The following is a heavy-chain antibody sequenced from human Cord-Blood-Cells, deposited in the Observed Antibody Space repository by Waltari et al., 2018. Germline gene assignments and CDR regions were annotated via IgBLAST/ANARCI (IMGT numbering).Heavy chain of an antibody. J-gene: IGHJ6*04. CDR2: INPNSGGT. CDR1: GETFPGYY. Sequence: QVQLVQSGAEVTKPGASVMVSCKASGETFPGYYLHWVRQAPGQGLEWMGWINPNSGGTNYAQKFQGRVTMTRDTSISTAYMELSRLRSDDTAVYYCARAWYYDFWSGWDVWGKGTTVTVSS. CDR3: ARAWYYDFWSGWDV. V-gene: IGHV1-2*02. D-gene: IGHD3-3*01.